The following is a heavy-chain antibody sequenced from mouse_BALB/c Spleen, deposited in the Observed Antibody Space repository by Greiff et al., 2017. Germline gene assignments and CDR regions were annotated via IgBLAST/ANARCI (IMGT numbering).Heavy chain of an antibody. CDR2: IDPENGNT. J-gene: IGHJ2*01. V-gene: IGHV14-1*02. CDR3: ARDDYDRLYFDY. D-gene: IGHD2-4*01. CDR1: GFNIKDYY. Sequence: VQLQQSGAELVRPGALVKLSCKASGFNIKDYYMHWVKQRPEQGLEWIGWIDPENGNTIYDPKFQGKASITADTSSNTAYLQLSSLTSEDTAVYYCARDDYDRLYFDYWGQGTTLTVSS.